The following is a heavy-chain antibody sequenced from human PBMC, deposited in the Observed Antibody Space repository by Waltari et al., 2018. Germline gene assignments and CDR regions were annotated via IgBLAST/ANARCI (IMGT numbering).Heavy chain of an antibody. D-gene: IGHD4-17*01. CDR2: IIPIFGTA. V-gene: IGHV1-69*14. CDR3: ARNEISGTTVTLPYWYFDL. CDR1: GGTFSSYA. J-gene: IGHJ2*01. Sequence: QVQLVQSGAEVKKPGSSVKVSCKASGGTFSSYAISWVRQAPGQGLEWMGGIIPIFGTANYAQKFQGRVTITADKSTSTAYMELSSLRSEDTAVYYCARNEISGTTVTLPYWYFDLWGRGTLVTVSS.